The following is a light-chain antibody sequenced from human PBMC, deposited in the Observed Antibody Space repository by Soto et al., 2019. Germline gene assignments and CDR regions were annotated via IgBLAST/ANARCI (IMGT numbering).Light chain of an antibody. CDR3: QQCDDWPRT. J-gene: IGKJ1*01. Sequence: EIVMTQSPATLSVSPGERAPLSCRASQSVGNNLAWYQQKPGQAPRLLIHGASTRATGIPARFSGSGSGTEFTLTISSLQSEDFAVYYCQQCDDWPRTFGQGTKVDIK. CDR2: GAS. V-gene: IGKV3-15*01. CDR1: QSVGNN.